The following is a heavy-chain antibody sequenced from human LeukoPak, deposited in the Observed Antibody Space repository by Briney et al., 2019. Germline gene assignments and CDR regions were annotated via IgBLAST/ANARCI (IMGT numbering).Heavy chain of an antibody. CDR1: GYTFNSYD. CDR3: ARSYYYGSGSYP. CDR2: MNPNSGNT. J-gene: IGHJ5*02. Sequence: ASVKVSCKASGYTFNSYDINWVRQATGQGLEWMGWMNPNSGNTGYAQKFQGRVTMTRNTSISTAYMELSSLRSEATAMYYCARSYYYGSGSYPWGQGTLVTVSS. V-gene: IGHV1-8*01. D-gene: IGHD3-10*01.